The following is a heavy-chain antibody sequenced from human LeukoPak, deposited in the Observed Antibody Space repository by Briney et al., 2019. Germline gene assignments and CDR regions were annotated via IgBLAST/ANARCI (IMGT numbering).Heavy chain of an antibody. CDR1: GGTFSSYT. D-gene: IGHD4/OR15-4a*01. J-gene: IGHJ6*02. V-gene: IGHV1-69*02. Sequence: SVKVSCKASGGTFSSYTISWVRQAPGQGLEWMGRIIPILGIANCAQKFQGRVTITADKSTSTAYMELSSLRSEDTAVYYCARGPSSYGGYYYGMDVWGQGTTVTVSS. CDR2: IIPILGIA. CDR3: ARGPSSYGGYYYGMDV.